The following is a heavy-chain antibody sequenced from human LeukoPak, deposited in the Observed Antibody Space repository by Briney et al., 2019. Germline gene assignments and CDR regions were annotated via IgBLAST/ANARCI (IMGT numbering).Heavy chain of an antibody. V-gene: IGHV1-18*01. CDR3: ARVPYIVVVPAAIDY. CDR2: ISAYNGNT. CDR1: GYTFTSYG. J-gene: IGHJ4*02. D-gene: IGHD2-2*01. Sequence: ASVTVSCKASGYTFTSYGISWVRQAPGQGLEWMGWISAYNGNTNYAQKLQGRVTMTTDTSTSTAFMELRSLRSDDTAVYYCARVPYIVVVPAAIDYWGQGTLVTVSS.